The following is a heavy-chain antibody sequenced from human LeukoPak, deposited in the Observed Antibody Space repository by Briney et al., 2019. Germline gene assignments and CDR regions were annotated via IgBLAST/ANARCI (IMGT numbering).Heavy chain of an antibody. J-gene: IGHJ6*03. D-gene: IGHD6-6*01. CDR2: ISSSSSTI. CDR1: GFTFSSYS. Sequence: GGSLRLSCAASGFTFSSYSMNWVRQAPGKGLEWVSYISSSSSTIYYADSVKGRFTISRDNAKNSLYLQMNSLRAEDTAVYYCARLQRVIAARLGYMDVWGKGTTATVSS. CDR3: ARLQRVIAARLGYMDV. V-gene: IGHV3-48*01.